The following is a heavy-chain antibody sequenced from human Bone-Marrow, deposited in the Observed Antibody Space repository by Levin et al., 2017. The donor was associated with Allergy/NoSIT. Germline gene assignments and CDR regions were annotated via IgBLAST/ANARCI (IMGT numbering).Heavy chain of an antibody. D-gene: IGHD1-26*01. V-gene: IGHV1-69*02. CDR3: ARGPLVGATTPDY. CDR2: IIPILGIA. Sequence: PGGSLRLSCKASGGTFSSYTISWVRQAPGQGLEWMGRIIPILGIANYAQKFQGRVTITADKSTSTAYMELSSLRSEDTAVYYCARGPLVGATTPDYWGQGTLVTVSS. J-gene: IGHJ4*02. CDR1: GGTFSSYT.